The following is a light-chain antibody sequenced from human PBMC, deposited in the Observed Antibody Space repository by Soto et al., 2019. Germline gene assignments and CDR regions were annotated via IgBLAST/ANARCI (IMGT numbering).Light chain of an antibody. CDR3: AAWDDSLNGWV. CDR1: SSNIGSNT. Sequence: QAVVTQPPSASGTPGQRVTISCSGSSSNIGSNTVNWYQQLPGTAPKLLIYSKNQRPSGVPDRFSGSKSGTSASLSISGLQSEDEADYYCAAWDDSLNGWVFGGGTKLTVL. J-gene: IGLJ3*02. V-gene: IGLV1-44*01. CDR2: SKN.